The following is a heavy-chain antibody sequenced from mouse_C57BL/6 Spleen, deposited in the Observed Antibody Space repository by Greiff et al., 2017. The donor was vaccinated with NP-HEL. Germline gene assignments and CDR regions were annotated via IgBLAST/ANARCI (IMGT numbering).Heavy chain of an antibody. Sequence: QVQLQQSGAELVRPGTSVKVSCKASGYAFTNYLIEWVKQRPGQGLEWIGVINPGSGGTNYNEKFKGKATLTADKSSSTAYMQLSSLTSEDSAVYFCARSDYLGYAMDYWGQGTSVTVSS. CDR2: INPGSGGT. CDR1: GYAFTNYL. V-gene: IGHV1-54*01. CDR3: ARSDYLGYAMDY. D-gene: IGHD5-5*01. J-gene: IGHJ4*01.